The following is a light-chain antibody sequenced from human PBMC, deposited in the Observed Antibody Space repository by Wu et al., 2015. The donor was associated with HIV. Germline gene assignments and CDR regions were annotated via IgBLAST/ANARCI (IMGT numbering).Light chain of an antibody. Sequence: EIVMTQSPATLSVSPGERATLSCRASQSVSSNLAWYQQKPGQAPRLLIYGASTRATGIPARFSGSGSGTEFTLTISSLLSEDFAVYYCQHYDNWRLTFGQGTKVELK. CDR2: GAS. CDR1: QSVSSN. V-gene: IGKV3-15*01. J-gene: IGKJ1*01. CDR3: QHYDNWRLT.